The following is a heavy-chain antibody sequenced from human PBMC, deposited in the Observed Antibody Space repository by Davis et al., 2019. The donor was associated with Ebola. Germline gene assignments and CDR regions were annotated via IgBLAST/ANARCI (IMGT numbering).Heavy chain of an antibody. J-gene: IGHJ4*02. CDR3: ARDSGGFGESDY. CDR1: GISFSSYN. Sequence: GESLKISCAASGISFSSYNMNWVRQAPGKGLEWVSSISASGSYIYYADSVKGRFIISRDNAKNSLYLQMNSLRAEDTAVYYCARDSGGFGESDYWGQGTLVTVSS. D-gene: IGHD3-10*01. CDR2: ISASGSYI. V-gene: IGHV3-21*01.